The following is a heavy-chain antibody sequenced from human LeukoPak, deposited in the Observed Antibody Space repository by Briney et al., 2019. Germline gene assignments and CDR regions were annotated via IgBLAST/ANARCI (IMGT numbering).Heavy chain of an antibody. Sequence: SETLSLTCAVYGGSFSGYYWSWIRRPPGKGLEWIGEINHSGSTNYNPSLKSRVTISVDTPKNQFSLKLSSVTAADTAVYYCARGGVSMVRGVMPYYFDYWGQGTLVTVSS. CDR1: GGSFSGYY. V-gene: IGHV4-34*01. D-gene: IGHD3-10*01. CDR2: INHSGST. CDR3: ARGGVSMVRGVMPYYFDY. J-gene: IGHJ4*02.